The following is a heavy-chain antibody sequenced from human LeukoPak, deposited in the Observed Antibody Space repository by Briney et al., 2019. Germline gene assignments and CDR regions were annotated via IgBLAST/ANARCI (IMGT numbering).Heavy chain of an antibody. J-gene: IGHJ4*02. Sequence: PGGFLRLSCAASGFTFDDYAMHWVRQAPGKGLEWVSLISWDGGSTYYADSVKGQFTISRDNSKNSLYLQMNSLRAEDTALYYCAKDYRGKLLWFGEYGGYFDYWGQGTLVTVSS. V-gene: IGHV3-43D*04. CDR3: AKDYRGKLLWFGEYGGYFDY. D-gene: IGHD3-10*01. CDR2: ISWDGGST. CDR1: GFTFDDYA.